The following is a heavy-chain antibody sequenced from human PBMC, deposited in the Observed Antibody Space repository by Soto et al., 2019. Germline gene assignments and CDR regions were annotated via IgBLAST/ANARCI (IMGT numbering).Heavy chain of an antibody. J-gene: IGHJ6*02. D-gene: IGHD2-15*01. CDR3: ARDNPRYCCGGSFYHYSYYGMDV. V-gene: IGHV4-4*07. CDR2: IYTSGST. Sequence: SETLSLTCTVSGGSISSYYWSWIRQPAGKGLEWIGRIYTSGSTNYNPSLKSRVTMSVDTSRDQFSMKLCSVTAAVTAVYYCARDNPRYCCGGSFYHYSYYGMDVWGQGTTVTVSS. CDR1: GGSISSYY.